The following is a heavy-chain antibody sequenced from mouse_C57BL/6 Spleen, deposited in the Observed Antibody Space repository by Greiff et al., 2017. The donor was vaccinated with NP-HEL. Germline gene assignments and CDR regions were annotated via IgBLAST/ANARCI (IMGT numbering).Heavy chain of an antibody. Sequence: VQLQQPGAELVRPGSSVKLSCKASGYTFTSYWMDWVKQRPGQGLEWIGNIYPSDSETHYNQKFKDKATLTVDKSSSTAYMQLSSLTSEDSAVYYCARGIYYGNYFAYWGQGTLVTVSA. V-gene: IGHV1-61*01. CDR3: ARGIYYGNYFAY. CDR1: GYTFTSYW. D-gene: IGHD2-1*01. CDR2: IYPSDSET. J-gene: IGHJ3*01.